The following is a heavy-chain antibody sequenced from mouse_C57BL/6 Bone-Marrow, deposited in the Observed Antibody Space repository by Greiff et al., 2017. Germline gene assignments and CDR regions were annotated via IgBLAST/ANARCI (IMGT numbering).Heavy chain of an antibody. V-gene: IGHV3-6*01. D-gene: IGHD1-1*01. CDR2: ISYDGSN. CDR1: GYSITSGYY. CDR3: ARDHYYGSSYERTNFDY. J-gene: IGHJ2*01. Sequence: DVKLQESGPGLVKPSQSLSLTCSVTGYSITSGYYWNWIRQFPGNKLEWMGYISYDGSNNYNPSLKNRISITRDTSKNQFCLKLNSVTTEDTATYYCARDHYYGSSYERTNFDYWGQGTT.